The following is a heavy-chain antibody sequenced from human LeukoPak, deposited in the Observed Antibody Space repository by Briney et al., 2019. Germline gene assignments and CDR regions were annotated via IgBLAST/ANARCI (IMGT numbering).Heavy chain of an antibody. CDR1: GYSFTSYW. J-gene: IGHJ4*02. V-gene: IGHV5-51*01. D-gene: IGHD3-22*01. CDR3: ARPRYYYDSSGYYYI. CDR2: FYPGDSDN. Sequence: GESLMISCKGSGYSFTSYWIGWVRQMPGKGLEWMGIFYPGDSDNSYSPSFQVQVTISANKSISTAYLQCSSLKASDTAMYYGARPRYYYDSSGYYYIWGQGTMVTVSS.